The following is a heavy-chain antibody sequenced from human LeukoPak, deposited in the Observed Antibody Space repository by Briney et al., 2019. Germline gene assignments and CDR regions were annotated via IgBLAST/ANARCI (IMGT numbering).Heavy chain of an antibody. CDR1: GFTFSDYS. D-gene: IGHD3-3*01. V-gene: IGHV3-48*04. CDR3: ARESVYDFCSGHTFDY. J-gene: IGHJ4*02. Sequence: PGGSLRLSCAASGFTFSDYSINWVRQAPGKGLEWVSYISSSSGTIYYADSVKGRFTISRDNAKNSLYLQMNSLRAEDTAVYYCARESVYDFCSGHTFDYWGQGTLVTVSS. CDR2: ISSSSGTI.